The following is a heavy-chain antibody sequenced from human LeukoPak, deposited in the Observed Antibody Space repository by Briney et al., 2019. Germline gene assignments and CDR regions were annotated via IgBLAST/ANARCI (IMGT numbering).Heavy chain of an antibody. V-gene: IGHV3-30*02. CDR2: IRYDGSNK. CDR1: GFTFSSYG. D-gene: IGHD5-18*01. CDR3: AKSLPSGLDIAIEYFQH. Sequence: PGGSLRLSCAASGFTFSSYGMHWVRQAPGKGLEWVAFIRYDGSNKYYADSVKGRFTISRDNSKNTPYLQMNSLRAEDTAVYYCAKSLPSGLDIAIEYFQHWGQGTLVTVSS. J-gene: IGHJ1*01.